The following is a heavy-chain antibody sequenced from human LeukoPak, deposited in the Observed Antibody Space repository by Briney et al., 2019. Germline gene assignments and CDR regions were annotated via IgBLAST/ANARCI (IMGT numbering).Heavy chain of an antibody. CDR1: GFTFSSYG. Sequence: GGSLRLSCAASGFTFSSYGMHWVRQAPGKGLEWVAVISYDGSNKYYADSVKGRFTISRDNSKSTLYLQMNSLRAEDTAVYYCARQYSRGMVRGVRHYYYYMDVWGKGTTVTVSS. D-gene: IGHD3-10*01. J-gene: IGHJ6*03. CDR2: ISYDGSNK. V-gene: IGHV3-30*03. CDR3: ARQYSRGMVRGVRHYYYYMDV.